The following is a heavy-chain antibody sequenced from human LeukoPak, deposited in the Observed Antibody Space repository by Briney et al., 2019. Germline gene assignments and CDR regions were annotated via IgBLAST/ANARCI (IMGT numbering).Heavy chain of an antibody. J-gene: IGHJ4*02. D-gene: IGHD5-18*01. CDR2: ISGSGGST. CDR1: GFTFSSYA. V-gene: IGHV3-23*01. Sequence: GGSLRLSCAASGFTFSSYAMSWVRQAPGKGLEGVSAISGSGGSTYYADSVKGRFTISRDNSKNTLYLQMNSLRAEDTAVYYCAKAHGYSYGYYFDYWGQGTLVTVSS. CDR3: AKAHGYSYGYYFDY.